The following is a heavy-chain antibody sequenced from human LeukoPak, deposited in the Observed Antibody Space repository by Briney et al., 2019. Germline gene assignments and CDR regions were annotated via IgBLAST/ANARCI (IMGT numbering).Heavy chain of an antibody. V-gene: IGHV3-30-3*02. CDR1: GFTFSSYA. Sequence: GGSPRLSCAASGFTFSSYAMHWVRQAPGKGLEWVAVISYDGSNKYYADSVKGRFTISRDNSKNTLYLQMNGLRAEDTAVYYCAKRDYYDSSGYAALFQHWGQGTLVTVSS. CDR3: AKRDYYDSSGYAALFQH. J-gene: IGHJ1*01. D-gene: IGHD3-22*01. CDR2: ISYDGSNK.